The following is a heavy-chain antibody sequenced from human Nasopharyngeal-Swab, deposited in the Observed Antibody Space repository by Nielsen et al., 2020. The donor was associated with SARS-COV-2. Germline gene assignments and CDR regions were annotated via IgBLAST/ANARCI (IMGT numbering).Heavy chain of an antibody. CDR3: ARALGYCSGGSCPLWYYGMDV. J-gene: IGHJ6*02. D-gene: IGHD2-15*01. V-gene: IGHV4-4*02. CDR2: IYHSGST. Sequence: WIRQPPGKGLEWIGEIYHSGSTNYNPSLKSRVTISVDKSENQFSLKLSSVTAADTAVYYCARALGYCSGGSCPLWYYGMDVWGQGTTVTVSS.